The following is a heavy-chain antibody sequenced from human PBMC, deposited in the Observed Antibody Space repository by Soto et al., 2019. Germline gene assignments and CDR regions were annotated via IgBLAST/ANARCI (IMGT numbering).Heavy chain of an antibody. CDR1: GGTFSSYT. J-gene: IGHJ6*03. D-gene: IGHD6-19*01. CDR3: ARGHSSGWLSYYYYYMDV. Sequence: ASVKVSCKASGGTFSSYTISWVRQAPGQGLEWMGRIIPILGIANYAQKFQGRVTITADKSTSTAYMELSSLRSEDTAVYYCARGHSSGWLSYYYYYMDVWGKGTTVTVSS. V-gene: IGHV1-69*02. CDR2: IIPILGIA.